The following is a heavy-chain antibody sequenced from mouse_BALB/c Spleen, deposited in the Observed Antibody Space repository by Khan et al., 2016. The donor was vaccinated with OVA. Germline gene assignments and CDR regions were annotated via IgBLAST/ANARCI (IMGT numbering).Heavy chain of an antibody. CDR3: ARRSHWGDFAY. CDR1: GYTFINYW. Sequence: QVQLKESGAELAKPGASVKMSCKASGYTFINYWILWVKQRPGQGLEWIGYINPSTGYTEYNQNFKDKATLTADKSSSTAYMQLSSLTSEDSAVYYCARRSHWGDFAYWGQGTTLTVSS. D-gene: IGHD4-1*01. CDR2: INPSTGYT. V-gene: IGHV1-7*01. J-gene: IGHJ2*01.